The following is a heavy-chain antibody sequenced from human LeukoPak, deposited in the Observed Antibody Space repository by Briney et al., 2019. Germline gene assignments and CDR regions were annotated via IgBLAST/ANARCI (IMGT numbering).Heavy chain of an antibody. D-gene: IGHD2-15*01. J-gene: IGHJ6*03. CDR3: ARVRYCSGGSCYSPYYYYYMDV. Sequence: TLSLTCTVSGGSISSGGYYWSWICQHPGKGLEWIGYIYYSGSTYYNPSLKSRVTISVDTSKNRFSLKLSSVTAADTAVYYCARVRYCSGGSCYSPYYYYYMDVWGKGTTVTVSS. CDR2: IYYSGST. CDR1: GGSISSGGYY. V-gene: IGHV4-31*03.